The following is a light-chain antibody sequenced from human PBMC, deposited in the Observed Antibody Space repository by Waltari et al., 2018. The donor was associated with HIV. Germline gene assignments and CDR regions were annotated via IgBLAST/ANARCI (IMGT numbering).Light chain of an antibody. Sequence: QSSLTPPASVSGSSWPAVTLSCPGTRSDVGAYYYGSWYQQHPGKAPELMVYDVSKRPSGVSNRFSGSKSGNTASLTISGLQAEDEADYYCNSYTTSSTYVFGTGTRVTVL. CDR3: NSYTTSSTYV. J-gene: IGLJ1*01. CDR1: RSDVGAYYY. CDR2: DVS. V-gene: IGLV2-14*03.